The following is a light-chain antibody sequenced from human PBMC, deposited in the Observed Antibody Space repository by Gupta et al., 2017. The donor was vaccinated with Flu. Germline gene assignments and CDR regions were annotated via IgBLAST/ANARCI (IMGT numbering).Light chain of an antibody. CDR2: AAS. CDR1: ENIANY. CDR3: QQSYSAPRR. Sequence: DIGMTQSPSSLSASVGDRVIITCRAGENIANYLSWYQQKPGKAPNLLIYAASTLESGVPSRFSGSGSGAHYTLTIASLQPEDVATYFCQQSYSAPRRFGRGTKVEI. J-gene: IGKJ1*01. V-gene: IGKV1-39*01.